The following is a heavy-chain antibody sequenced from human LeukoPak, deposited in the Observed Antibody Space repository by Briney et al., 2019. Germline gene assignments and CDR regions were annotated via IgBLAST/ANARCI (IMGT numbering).Heavy chain of an antibody. J-gene: IGHJ5*02. V-gene: IGHV4-59*01. CDR3: ARGQMVRGVTSNWFDP. CDR1: GGSISSYY. D-gene: IGHD3-10*01. CDR2: IYYSGST. Sequence: SETLSLTCTVSGGSISSYYWSWIRQPPGKGLEWIGYIYYSGSTNYNPSLKSRVTISVDTSKNQFSLKLSSVTAADTAVYYCARGQMVRGVTSNWFDPWGQGTLVTVSS.